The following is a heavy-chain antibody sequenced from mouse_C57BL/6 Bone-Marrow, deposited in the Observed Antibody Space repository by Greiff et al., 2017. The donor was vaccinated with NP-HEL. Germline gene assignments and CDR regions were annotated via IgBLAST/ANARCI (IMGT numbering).Heavy chain of an antibody. Sequence: VQLQQSGAELVKPGASVKMSCKASGYTFTTYPIEWVKQNHGKSLEWIGNFHPYNDDTEYNEKFKNKATLTVDKSSSTAYLELSRLTSDDSAVYYGERGGNYWYYFDYWGQGTTLTVSS. J-gene: IGHJ2*01. V-gene: IGHV1-47*01. D-gene: IGHD2-1*01. CDR2: FHPYNDDT. CDR3: ERGGNYWYYFDY. CDR1: GYTFTTYP.